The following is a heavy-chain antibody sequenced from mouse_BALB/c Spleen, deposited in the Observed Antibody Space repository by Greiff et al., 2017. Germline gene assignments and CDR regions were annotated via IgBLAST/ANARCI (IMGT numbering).Heavy chain of an antibody. D-gene: IGHD1-1*01. CDR2: IWGDGST. CDR1: GFSLTSYG. CDR3: AKDGITTVVAPYYYAMDY. V-gene: IGHV2-3*01. Sequence: VKLMESGPGLVAPSQSLSITCTVSGFSLTSYGVSWVRQPPGKGLEWLGVIWGDGSTNYHSALISRLSISKDNSKSQVFLKLNSLQTDDTATYYCAKDGITTVVAPYYYAMDYWGQGTSVTVSS. J-gene: IGHJ4*01.